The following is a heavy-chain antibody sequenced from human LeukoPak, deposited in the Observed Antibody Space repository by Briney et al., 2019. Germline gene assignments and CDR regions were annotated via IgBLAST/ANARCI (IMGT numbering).Heavy chain of an antibody. CDR3: ARRGIGDSEDYYFDY. CDR2: IYYSGST. Sequence: SETLSLTCTVSGGSISSSSYYWGWIRQPPGKGLEWIGSIYYSGSTYYNPSLKSRVTISVDTSKNQFSLKLSSVTAADTAVYYCARRGIGDSEDYYFDYWGQGTLVTVAS. D-gene: IGHD2-21*01. CDR1: GGSISSSSYY. J-gene: IGHJ4*02. V-gene: IGHV4-39*01.